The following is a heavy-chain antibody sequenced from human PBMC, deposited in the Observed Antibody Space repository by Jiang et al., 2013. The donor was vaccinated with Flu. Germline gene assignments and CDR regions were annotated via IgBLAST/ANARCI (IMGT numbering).Heavy chain of an antibody. Sequence: SISSYYWSWIRQPPGKGLEWIGYIYYSGSTNYNPSLKSRVTISVDTSKNQFSLKLSSVTAADTAVYYCARHNWGYYDSSGYPTVGAFDIWGQGTMVTVSS. D-gene: IGHD3-22*01. V-gene: IGHV4-59*08. CDR2: IYYSGST. CDR1: SISSYY. J-gene: IGHJ3*02. CDR3: ARHNWGYYDSSGYPTVGAFDI.